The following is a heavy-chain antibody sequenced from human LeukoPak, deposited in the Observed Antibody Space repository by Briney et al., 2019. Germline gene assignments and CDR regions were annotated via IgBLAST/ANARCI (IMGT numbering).Heavy chain of an antibody. J-gene: IGHJ5*02. CDR3: ARGGPEGWFDP. CDR1: GGSISSGSYY. CDR2: IYTSGST. D-gene: IGHD1-26*01. V-gene: IGHV4-61*02. Sequence: SETLSLTCTVSGGSISSGSYYWSWIRQPAGKGLEWIGRIYTSGSTNYNPSLKSRVTISVDTSKNQFSLKLSSVTAADTAVYYCARGGPEGWFDPWGQGTLVTVSS.